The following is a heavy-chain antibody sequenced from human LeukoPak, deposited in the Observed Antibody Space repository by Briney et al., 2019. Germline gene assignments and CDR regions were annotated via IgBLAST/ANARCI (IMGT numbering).Heavy chain of an antibody. CDR2: ISCSGGSK. V-gene: IGHV3-23*01. J-gene: IGHJ4*01. D-gene: IGHD6-13*01. CDR1: GFTFSSYD. CDR3: AAGFSSSSIPIDN. Sequence: GGSLRLSCAASGFTFSSYDMSWVRQAPGKGLEWVSGISCSGGSKYYADSVKGRFTISRDNSKNTLYLQMNSLRTEDTAVYYCAAGFSSSSIPIDNWGHGTLVTVSS.